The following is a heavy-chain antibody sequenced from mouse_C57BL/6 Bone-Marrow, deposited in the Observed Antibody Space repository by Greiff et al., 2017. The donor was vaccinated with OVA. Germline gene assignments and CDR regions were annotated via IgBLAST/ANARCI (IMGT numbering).Heavy chain of an antibody. CDR1: GYTFTSYW. Sequence: QVQLQQPGAELVKPGASVKMSCKASGYTFTSYWITWVKQRPGQGLEWIGDIYPGSGSTNYNEKFKSKATMTVDTSSSTAYMQLSSLTSEDSAVNYSERGKGPYWNFDVWGTGTTVTVSA. CDR3: ERGKGPYWNFDV. J-gene: IGHJ1*03. CDR2: IYPGSGST. V-gene: IGHV1-55*01.